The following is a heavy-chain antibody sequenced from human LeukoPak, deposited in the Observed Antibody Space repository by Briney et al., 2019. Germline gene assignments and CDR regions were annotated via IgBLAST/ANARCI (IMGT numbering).Heavy chain of an antibody. Sequence: PGRSLRLSCAASGFTFSSYAMHWVRQAPGKGLEWVAVISYDGSNKYYADSVKGRFTISRDNSKNTLYLQMNSLRAEDTAVYYCARVRGYCSSTSCFSNFDYWGQGTLVTVSS. CDR3: ARVRGYCSSTSCFSNFDY. V-gene: IGHV3-30-3*01. J-gene: IGHJ4*02. CDR2: ISYDGSNK. CDR1: GFTFSSYA. D-gene: IGHD2-2*01.